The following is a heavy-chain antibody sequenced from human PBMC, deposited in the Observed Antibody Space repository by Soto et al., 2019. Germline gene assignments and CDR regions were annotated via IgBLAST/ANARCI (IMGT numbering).Heavy chain of an antibody. CDR2: ISSSSSTI. CDR3: ARDPLKWELLSYYYYGMDV. CDR1: GFTFSSYS. Sequence: GGSLRLSCAASGFTFSSYSMNWVRQAPGKGLEWVSYISSSSSTIYYADSVKGRFTISRDNAKNSLYLQMNSLRDEDTAVYYSARDPLKWELLSYYYYGMDVWGQGTTVTVSS. J-gene: IGHJ6*02. D-gene: IGHD1-26*01. V-gene: IGHV3-48*02.